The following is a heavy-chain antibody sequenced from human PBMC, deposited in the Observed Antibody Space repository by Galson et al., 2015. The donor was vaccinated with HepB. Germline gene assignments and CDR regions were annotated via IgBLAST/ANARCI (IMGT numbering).Heavy chain of an antibody. CDR3: ARPTYYYDSSEKPHDAFDI. CDR1: GNSFTSYW. Sequence: QSGAEVKKPGESLRISCKGSGNSFTSYWISWVRQMPGKGLEWMGRIDPSDSYTNYSPSFQGHVTISADKSISTAYLQWSSLKASDTAMYYCARPTYYYDSSEKPHDAFDIWGQGTMVTVSS. J-gene: IGHJ3*02. CDR2: IDPSDSYT. D-gene: IGHD3-22*01. V-gene: IGHV5-10-1*01.